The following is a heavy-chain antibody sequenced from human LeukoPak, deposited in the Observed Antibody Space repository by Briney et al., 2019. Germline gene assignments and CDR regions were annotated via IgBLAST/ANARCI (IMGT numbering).Heavy chain of an antibody. CDR1: GYSFTSYW. CDR2: YYPGDSDT. CDR3: ARPVFSNAFQH. Sequence: GESLKISCKGSGYSFTSYWIGWVPQIPGKGLEGMGIYYPGDSDTRYSPSFQGQVTISADKSISTAYLQWSSLKASDTAMYYCARPVFSNAFQHWGQGTLVTVSS. V-gene: IGHV5-51*01. J-gene: IGHJ1*01. D-gene: IGHD2-2*01.